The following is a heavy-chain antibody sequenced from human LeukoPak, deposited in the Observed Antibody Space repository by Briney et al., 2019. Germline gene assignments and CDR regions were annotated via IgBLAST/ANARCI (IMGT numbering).Heavy chain of an antibody. V-gene: IGHV3-30*02. CDR1: GFTFSSYG. D-gene: IGHD6-6*01. Sequence: GGSLGLSCAASGFTFSSYGMHWVRQAPGKGLEWVAFIRYDGSNKYYADSVKGRFTISRDNSKNTLYLQMNSLRAEDTAVYYCAKAHEYSSSSDYWGQGTLVTVSS. CDR3: AKAHEYSSSSDY. CDR2: IRYDGSNK. J-gene: IGHJ4*02.